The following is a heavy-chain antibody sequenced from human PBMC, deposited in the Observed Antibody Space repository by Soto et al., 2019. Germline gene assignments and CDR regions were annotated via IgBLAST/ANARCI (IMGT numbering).Heavy chain of an antibody. CDR2: ISSGSDYI. Sequence: EVQLVESGGGLVKPGGSLRLSCAASGFTFSSYSMNWVRQAAGKGLEWVSSISSGSDYIFYADSVKGRFTISRDKAKNSLFLQMNSLTAEDTAVYYCARSPVGDAFNVWGQGTVVTVSS. J-gene: IGHJ3*01. V-gene: IGHV3-21*01. CDR1: GFTFSSYS. CDR3: ARSPVGDAFNV.